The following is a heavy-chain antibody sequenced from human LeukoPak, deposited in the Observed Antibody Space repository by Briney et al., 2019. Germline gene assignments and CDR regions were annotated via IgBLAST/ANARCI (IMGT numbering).Heavy chain of an antibody. Sequence: GGSLRLSCAASGFTFDDYGMSWVRQAPGKGLEWVSCINWNGGSTGYADSVKGRFTISRDNAKNSLYLQMNSLRAEGTALYYCARAPRYQLPYYFDYWGHGTLVTASS. V-gene: IGHV3-20*04. D-gene: IGHD2-2*01. CDR2: INWNGGST. CDR1: GFTFDDYG. CDR3: ARAPRYQLPYYFDY. J-gene: IGHJ4*01.